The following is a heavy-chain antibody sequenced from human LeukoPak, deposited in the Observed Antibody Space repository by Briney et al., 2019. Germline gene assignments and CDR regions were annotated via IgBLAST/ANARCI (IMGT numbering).Heavy chain of an antibody. CDR3: ARDYYDSSGFGAFDI. D-gene: IGHD3-22*01. CDR2: INPNSGGT. V-gene: IGHV1-2*02. J-gene: IGHJ3*02. Sequence: ASVKVSCKASGYTFTGYYIHWVRQAPGQGLEWMGWINPNSGGTNYAQKFQGRVTMTRDTSISTAYMELSRLRSDDTAVYYCARDYYDSSGFGAFDIWGQGTMVTVSS. CDR1: GYTFTGYY.